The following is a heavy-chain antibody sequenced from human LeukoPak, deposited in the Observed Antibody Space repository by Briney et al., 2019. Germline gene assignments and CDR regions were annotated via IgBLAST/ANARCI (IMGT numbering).Heavy chain of an antibody. V-gene: IGHV4-59*01. D-gene: IGHD3-22*01. CDR1: GGSLSPYY. CDR3: ARDLKIDYSSGYYSFDY. J-gene: IGHJ4*02. Sequence: PSETLSLTCTVSGGSLSPYYWGWIRQPPGKGLEWIGYIYYSGTTNYNPSLKSRITISVDTSKNQFSLNLHSVTAADTALYYCARDLKIDYSSGYYSFDYWGRGTLVTVSS. CDR2: IYYSGTT.